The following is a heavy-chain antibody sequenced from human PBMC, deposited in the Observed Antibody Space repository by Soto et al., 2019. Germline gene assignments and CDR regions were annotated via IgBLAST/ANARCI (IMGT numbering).Heavy chain of an antibody. V-gene: IGHV4-30-2*01. J-gene: IGHJ5*02. Sequence: QLQLQESGSGLVKPSQTLSLTCAVSGGSISSGGYSWSWIRQPPGKGLEWIGYIYHSGSTYYNPSLKSRVSLSVDRSKNQFSLKLSSVTAADTAVYYCARVRSTVTTLSWFDPWGQGTLVTVSS. D-gene: IGHD4-17*01. CDR1: GGSISSGGYS. CDR3: ARVRSTVTTLSWFDP. CDR2: IYHSGST.